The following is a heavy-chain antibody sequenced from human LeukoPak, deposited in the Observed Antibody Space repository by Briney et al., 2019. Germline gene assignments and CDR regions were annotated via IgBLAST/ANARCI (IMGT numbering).Heavy chain of an antibody. CDR3: ASYYYDSSGYYYSRDY. J-gene: IGHJ4*02. CDR2: IYYSGST. D-gene: IGHD3-22*01. CDR1: GGSISSYY. Sequence: SETLSLTCTVSGGSISSYYWGWIRQPPGKGLEWIGSIYYSGSTYYNPSLKSRVTISVDTSKNQFSLKLSSVTAADTAVYYCASYYYDSSGYYYSRDYWGQGTLVTVSS. V-gene: IGHV4-39*07.